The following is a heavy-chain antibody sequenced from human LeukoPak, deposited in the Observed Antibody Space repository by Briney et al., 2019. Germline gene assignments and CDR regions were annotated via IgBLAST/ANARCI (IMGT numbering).Heavy chain of an antibody. CDR2: IYPGDSDT. D-gene: IGHD3-10*01. Sequence: GESLKISCKGSGYSFTSYWIGWVRQMPGKGLEWMGIIYPGDSDTRYSPSFQGQVTISADKSISTAYLQWSSLKASDTAMYYCARMDGSGSYSYYYYGMDVWGQGTTVTVSS. CDR3: ARMDGSGSYSYYYYGMDV. V-gene: IGHV5-51*01. J-gene: IGHJ6*02. CDR1: GYSFTSYW.